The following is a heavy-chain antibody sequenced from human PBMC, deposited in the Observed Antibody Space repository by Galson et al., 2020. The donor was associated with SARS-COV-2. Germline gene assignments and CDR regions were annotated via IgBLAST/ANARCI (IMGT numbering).Heavy chain of an antibody. CDR2: ISTGSTSI. CDR3: ARASPGLDV. V-gene: IGHV3-48*02. J-gene: IGHJ6*02. Sequence: MNWVRQARGRGLEWISYISTGSTSIFYADSVKGRFTISRDSARNSLFLQMNGLRDEDTAVYYCARASPGLDVWGQGTTVIVSS.